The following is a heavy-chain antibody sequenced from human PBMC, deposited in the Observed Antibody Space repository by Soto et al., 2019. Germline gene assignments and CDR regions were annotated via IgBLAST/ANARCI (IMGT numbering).Heavy chain of an antibody. J-gene: IGHJ6*02. V-gene: IGHV1-18*01. D-gene: IGHD3-10*01. Sequence: GASVKVSCEASGYTFTSYGISWVRQAPGQGLEWMGWISAYNGNTNYAQKLQGRVTMTTDTSTSTAYMELRSLRSDDTAVYYCARVSRGDDYYYGMDVWGQGTTVTVSS. CDR1: GYTFTSYG. CDR2: ISAYNGNT. CDR3: ARVSRGDDYYYGMDV.